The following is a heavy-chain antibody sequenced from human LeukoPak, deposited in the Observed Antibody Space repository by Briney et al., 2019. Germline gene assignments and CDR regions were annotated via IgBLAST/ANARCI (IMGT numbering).Heavy chain of an antibody. J-gene: IGHJ3*02. CDR2: IYHSGST. D-gene: IGHD3-9*01. CDR1: GGSISSGGYS. CDR3: ARGQPDHLRYFDWPHLPHGDAFDI. Sequence: PSETLSLTCAVSGGSISSGGYSWSWIRQPPGKGLEWIGYIYHSGSTYYNPSLKSRVTISVDRSKNQFSLKLSSVTAADTAVYYCARGQPDHLRYFDWPHLPHGDAFDIWGQGTMVTVSS. V-gene: IGHV4-30-2*01.